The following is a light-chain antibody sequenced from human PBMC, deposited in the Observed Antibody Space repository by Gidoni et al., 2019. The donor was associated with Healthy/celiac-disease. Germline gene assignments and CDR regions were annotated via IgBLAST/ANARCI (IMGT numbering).Light chain of an antibody. J-gene: IGKJ3*01. Sequence: IHITQSPSSLSASVGDRVTITCLASQGISNYLAWYQQKPGKVPKLLIYAASTLQSGVQSRFSGSGSGKDFTITISSLQHEDVATYYRQKYNSAPFTFGQGTKVDIK. V-gene: IGKV1-27*01. CDR3: QKYNSAPFT. CDR1: QGISNY. CDR2: AAS.